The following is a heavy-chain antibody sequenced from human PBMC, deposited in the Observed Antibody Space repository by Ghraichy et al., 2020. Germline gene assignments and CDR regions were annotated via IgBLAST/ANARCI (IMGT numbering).Heavy chain of an antibody. Sequence: GGSLRLSCKGSGYSFTSYWIGWVRQMPGKGLEWMGIIYPGDSDTRYSPSFQGQVTISADKSISTAYLQWSSLKASDTAMYYCARLGGTLWFGELGMDVWGQGTTVTVSS. CDR1: GYSFTSYW. CDR3: ARLGGTLWFGELGMDV. J-gene: IGHJ6*02. D-gene: IGHD3-10*01. CDR2: IYPGDSDT. V-gene: IGHV5-51*01.